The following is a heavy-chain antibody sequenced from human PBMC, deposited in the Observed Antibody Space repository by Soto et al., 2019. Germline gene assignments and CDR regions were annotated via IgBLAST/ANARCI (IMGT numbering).Heavy chain of an antibody. CDR1: GGSISSYY. D-gene: IGHD5-18*01. J-gene: IGHJ4*02. CDR2: IYYSGST. Sequence: SETLSLTCTVSGGSISSYYWSWIRQPPGKGLEWIGYIYYSGSTNYNPSLKSRVTISVDTSKNQFSLKLSSVTAADTAVYYCARDYHSYGYFYFDYWGQGTLVTVSS. CDR3: ARDYHSYGYFYFDY. V-gene: IGHV4-59*01.